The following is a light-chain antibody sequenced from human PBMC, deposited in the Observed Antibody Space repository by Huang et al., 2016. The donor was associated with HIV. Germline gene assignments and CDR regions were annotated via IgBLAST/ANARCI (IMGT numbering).Light chain of an antibody. J-gene: IGKJ1*01. CDR1: QGISSW. CDR3: QQANSFPRT. CDR2: AAS. Sequence: DIQMTQSPSSVSASVGDRVTITCRASQGISSWLALYQQKPGKAPKLLIYAASSLQSGVPSRVSGSGSGTDFTLTISSLQPEDFATYYCQQANSFPRTFGQGTKVEIK. V-gene: IGKV1-12*01.